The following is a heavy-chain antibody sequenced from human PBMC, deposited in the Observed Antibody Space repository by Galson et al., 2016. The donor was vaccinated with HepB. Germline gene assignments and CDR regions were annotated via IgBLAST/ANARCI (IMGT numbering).Heavy chain of an antibody. CDR1: GFTFTNHG. J-gene: IGHJ4*02. CDR2: VWSDGRNK. Sequence: SLRLSCAATGFTFTNHGIHWVRQAPGEGLEWVAVVWSDGRNKYYADSVKGRSTISRDDSNNTVFLQMNSLRVEDTAVYYCARDIGHDRTWQDCFDSWGQGTLVTFAS. V-gene: IGHV3-33*01. D-gene: IGHD2-15*01. CDR3: ARDIGHDRTWQDCFDS.